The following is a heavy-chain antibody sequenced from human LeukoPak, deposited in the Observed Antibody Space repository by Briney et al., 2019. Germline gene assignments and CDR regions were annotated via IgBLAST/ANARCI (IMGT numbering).Heavy chain of an antibody. D-gene: IGHD1-26*01. Sequence: SETLSLTCAVYGGSFSGYYWSWIRQPPGKGLEWIGEINHSGSTNYNPSLKSRVTISVDTPKNQFSLKLSSVTAAVTAVYYCARFPLRGIVGAIQVDAFDIWGQGTMVTVSS. V-gene: IGHV4-34*01. CDR1: GGSFSGYY. J-gene: IGHJ3*02. CDR3: ARFPLRGIVGAIQVDAFDI. CDR2: INHSGST.